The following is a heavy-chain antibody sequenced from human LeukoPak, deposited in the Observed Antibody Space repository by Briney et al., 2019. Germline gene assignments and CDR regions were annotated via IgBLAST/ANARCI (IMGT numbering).Heavy chain of an antibody. CDR2: IYYSGST. CDR1: GGSISSYY. Sequence: SETLSLTCTVSGGSISSYYWSWIRQPPGKGLEWIGYIYYSGSTNYNPSLKSRVTISVDTSKNQFSLKLSSVTAADTAVYYCARLQLLYNWFGPWGQGTLVTVSS. J-gene: IGHJ5*02. D-gene: IGHD2-2*01. CDR3: ARLQLLYNWFGP. V-gene: IGHV4-59*01.